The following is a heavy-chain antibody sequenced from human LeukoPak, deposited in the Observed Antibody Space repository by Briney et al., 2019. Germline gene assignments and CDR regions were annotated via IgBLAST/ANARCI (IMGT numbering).Heavy chain of an antibody. CDR3: ARSSAYYCDSSGYYIPFDY. CDR2: ISAYNGNT. D-gene: IGHD3-22*01. V-gene: IGHV1-18*01. J-gene: IGHJ4*02. Sequence: GASVKVSCKASGYTFTSYGISWVRQAPGQGLEWMGWISAYNGNTNYAQKLQGRVTMTTDTSTSTAYMELRSLRSDDTAVYYCARSSAYYCDSSGYYIPFDYWGQGTLVTVSS. CDR1: GYTFTSYG.